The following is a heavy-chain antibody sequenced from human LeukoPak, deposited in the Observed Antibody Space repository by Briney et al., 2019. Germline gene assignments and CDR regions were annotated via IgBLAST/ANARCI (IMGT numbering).Heavy chain of an antibody. CDR2: ISSSSSYI. V-gene: IGHV3-21*01. Sequence: KSWGSLRLSCAASGFTFSSYSMNWVRQAPGKGLERVSSISSSSSYIYYADSVKGRFTISRDNAKNSLYLQMNSLRAEDTAVYYCARDHCGGDCYEDSNWFDPWGQGTLVTVSS. CDR3: ARDHCGGDCYEDSNWFDP. D-gene: IGHD2-21*02. CDR1: GFTFSSYS. J-gene: IGHJ5*02.